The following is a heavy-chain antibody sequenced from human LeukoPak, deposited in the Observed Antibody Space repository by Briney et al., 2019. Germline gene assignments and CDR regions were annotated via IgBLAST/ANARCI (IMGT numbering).Heavy chain of an antibody. D-gene: IGHD2-15*01. J-gene: IGHJ4*02. CDR2: TYYRSKWYN. Sequence: SKTLSLTCAISGDSVSSNSAAWNWIRQSPSRGLEWLGRTYYRSKWYNDCAVSVKSRITINPDTSKNQFSQQLNSVTPEDTAVYYCARQDAHGTYYFDYWGQGTLVTVSS. CDR3: ARQDAHGTYYFDY. CDR1: GDSVSSNSAA. V-gene: IGHV6-1*01.